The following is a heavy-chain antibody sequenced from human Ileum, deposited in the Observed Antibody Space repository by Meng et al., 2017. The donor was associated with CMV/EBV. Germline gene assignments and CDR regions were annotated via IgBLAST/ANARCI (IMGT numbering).Heavy chain of an antibody. CDR2: LTPSGDST. CDR1: GFTFSTYA. V-gene: IGHV3-23*01. Sequence: GESLKISCAASGFTFSTYAMTWVRQAPGKGLEWVSALTPSGDSTLYADSVKGRFTISRDNSKNTLHLQMNSLGAEDTAVYYCATGQDRYHYWGQGTLVTVSS. J-gene: IGHJ4*02. D-gene: IGHD1-1*01. CDR3: ATGQDRYHY.